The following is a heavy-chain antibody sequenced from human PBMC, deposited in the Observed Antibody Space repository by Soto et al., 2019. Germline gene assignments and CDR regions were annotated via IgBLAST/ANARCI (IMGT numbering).Heavy chain of an antibody. V-gene: IGHV4-59*01. J-gene: IGHJ4*02. CDR1: GGSISSYY. CDR2: IYYSGST. D-gene: IGHD3-22*01. Sequence: QVQLQESGPGLVKPPETLSLTCTVSGGSISSYYWSWIRQPPGKGLEWIGYIYYSGSTKYNPSLKSRVTISVDTSKNQFSLKLSSVTAADTAVYYCARRDSSGYGWLGYFDYWGQGTLVTVSS. CDR3: ARRDSSGYGWLGYFDY.